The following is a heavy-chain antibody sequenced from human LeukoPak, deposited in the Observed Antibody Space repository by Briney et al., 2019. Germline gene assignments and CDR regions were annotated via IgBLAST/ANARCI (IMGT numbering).Heavy chain of an antibody. D-gene: IGHD4-17*01. CDR1: GYSFSNDW. CDR3: ARRVTKSLPLDY. J-gene: IGHJ4*02. V-gene: IGHV5-51*01. Sequence: GESLQISCHVSGYSFSNDWIVWMRQVPVKGLDWMGIIYPGDSDTRYSPSFQGQVTISADKSISTAYLQWSSLKASDTAMYYCARRVTKSLPLDYWGQGTMVTVSS. CDR2: IYPGDSDT.